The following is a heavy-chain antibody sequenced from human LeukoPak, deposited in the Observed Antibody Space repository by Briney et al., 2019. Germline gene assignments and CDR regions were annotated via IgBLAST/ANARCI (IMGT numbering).Heavy chain of an antibody. J-gene: IGHJ6*03. V-gene: IGHV4-39*07. CDR1: GGSISSSSYY. CDR2: IYYSGST. CDR3: ASKLGYCSGGSCYSAANDYYYYYYMDV. Sequence: SETLSLTCTVSGGSISSSSYYWGWIRQPPGKGLEWIGRIYYSGSTYYNPSLKSRVTISVDTYKNQVSLKLSSVAAADTVVYYCASKLGYCSGGSCYSAANDYYYYYYMDVWGKGTTVTVSS. D-gene: IGHD2-15*01.